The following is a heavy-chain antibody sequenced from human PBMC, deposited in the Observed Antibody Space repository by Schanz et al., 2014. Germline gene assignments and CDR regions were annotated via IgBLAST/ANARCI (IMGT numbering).Heavy chain of an antibody. CDR3: ARDERGTGDY. Sequence: QVQLVQSGAEVKKPGSSVKVSCKASGGTFSSYTITWVRQAPGQGFEWMGRIIPFLGIANYAQKFQGRVTIIAYKSTNTVYMDLSSLRSEDTAVYYYARDERGTGDYWGQGNLVTFSS. D-gene: IGHD2-15*01. V-gene: IGHV1-69*04. CDR1: GGTFSSYT. CDR2: IIPFLGIA. J-gene: IGHJ4*02.